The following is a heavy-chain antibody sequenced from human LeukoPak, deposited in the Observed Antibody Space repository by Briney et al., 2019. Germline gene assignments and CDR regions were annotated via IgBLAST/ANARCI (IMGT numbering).Heavy chain of an antibody. CDR3: ARRPTYLFGVDY. V-gene: IGHV4-34*01. Sequence: SETLSLTCAVYGGSFSGYYWSWIRQPPGKGLEWIGEIKHSGSTNYNPSLKSRVTISVDTSKKQFSLKLSSVTAADTAVYYCARRPTYLFGVDYWGQGTLVTVSS. D-gene: IGHD3-10*02. CDR2: IKHSGST. CDR1: GGSFSGYY. J-gene: IGHJ4*02.